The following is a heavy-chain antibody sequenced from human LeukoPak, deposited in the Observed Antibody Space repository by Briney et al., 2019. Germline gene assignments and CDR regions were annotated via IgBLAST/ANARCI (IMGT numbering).Heavy chain of an antibody. V-gene: IGHV4-38-2*02. CDR3: ARPRPGITIFGVVTYAFDI. CDR1: GYSISSGYY. CDR2: IYHSGST. Sequence: SETLSLTCTVSGYSISSGYYWGWIRQPPGKGLEWIGSIYHSGSTYYNPSLKSRVTISVDTSKNQFSLKLSSVTAADTAVYYFARPRPGITIFGVVTYAFDIWGQGTMVTVSS. J-gene: IGHJ3*02. D-gene: IGHD3-3*01.